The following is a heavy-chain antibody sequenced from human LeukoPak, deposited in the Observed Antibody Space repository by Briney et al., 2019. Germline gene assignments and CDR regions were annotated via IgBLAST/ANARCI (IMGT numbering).Heavy chain of an antibody. Sequence: GGSLRLSCAASGFTFSSYAMSWVRQAPGKGLEWVSAISGSGGSTYYADSVKGRFTISRDNSKNTLYLQMNSLRAEDTAVYYCAKAEITMIVVAPGGHYYYFDYWGQGTLVTVSS. CDR1: GFTFSSYA. CDR2: ISGSGGST. V-gene: IGHV3-23*01. CDR3: AKAEITMIVVAPGGHYYYFDY. D-gene: IGHD3-22*01. J-gene: IGHJ4*02.